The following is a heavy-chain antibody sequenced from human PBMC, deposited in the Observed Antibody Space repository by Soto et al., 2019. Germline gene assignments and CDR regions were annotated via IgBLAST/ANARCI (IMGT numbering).Heavy chain of an antibody. D-gene: IGHD4-17*01. V-gene: IGHV3-21*01. CDR2: ISSSSNYI. J-gene: IGHJ4*02. Sequence: GGSLRLCCTASGFTFSSYNMNWVRQAPGKGLEWVSSISSSSNYIYYADSMKGRFTISRDNAKNSLYLQMNSLRAEDTAVYYCARENAYGDPNSFDYWGQGTLVTVSS. CDR3: ARENAYGDPNSFDY. CDR1: GFTFSSYN.